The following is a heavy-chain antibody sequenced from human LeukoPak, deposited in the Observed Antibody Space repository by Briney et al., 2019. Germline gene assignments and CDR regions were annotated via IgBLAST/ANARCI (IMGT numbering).Heavy chain of an antibody. CDR3: AGGARGYNWYFDL. D-gene: IGHD3-16*01. CDR1: EFSFSSYW. V-gene: IGHV3-7*01. Sequence: GGSLRLSCAASEFSFSSYWMSWVRQAPGKGLEWVANIKQDGSEEYYVDSMKGRFTISRDNAKHVLYLQINRLGVGDTAVYYCAGGARGYNWYFDLWGRGTLVTVSP. CDR2: IKQDGSEE. J-gene: IGHJ2*01.